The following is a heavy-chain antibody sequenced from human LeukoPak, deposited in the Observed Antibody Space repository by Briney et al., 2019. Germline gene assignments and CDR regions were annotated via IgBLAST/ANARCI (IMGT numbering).Heavy chain of an antibody. CDR2: ISYDGSTK. V-gene: IGHV3-30*18. D-gene: IGHD4-17*01. Sequence: PGGSLRLSCAASGFTFSSHGMQWVRQTPGKGLEGVAVISYDGSTKYYADSVKGRFTISRDKSKSTLYLQMNRLRAEDTAVYCCAKESGSRSYGAYFPHWGQGTLVTVSS. CDR1: GFTFSSHG. J-gene: IGHJ1*01. CDR3: AKESGSRSYGAYFPH.